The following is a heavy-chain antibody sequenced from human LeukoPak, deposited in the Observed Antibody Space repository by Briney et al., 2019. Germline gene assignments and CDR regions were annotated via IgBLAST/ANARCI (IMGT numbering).Heavy chain of an antibody. J-gene: IGHJ4*02. D-gene: IGHD5-12*01. V-gene: IGHV5-51*01. CDR1: GYSFTSYW. CDR2: IYPGDSSDT. CDR3: ARERGGSGYDSGLDFDY. Sequence: GESLKISCKGSGYSFTSYWIAWVRQMPGKGLEWMGIIYPGDSSDTRYSPSFQGQVTFSADTSISTAYLQWSSLKASDTAMYYCARERGGSGYDSGLDFDYWGQGTLVTVSS.